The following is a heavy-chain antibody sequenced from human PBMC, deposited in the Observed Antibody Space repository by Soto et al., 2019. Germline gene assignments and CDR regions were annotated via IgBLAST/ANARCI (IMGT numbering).Heavy chain of an antibody. CDR1: GGSISSYY. J-gene: IGHJ6*02. V-gene: IGHV4-4*07. CDR2: IYTSGST. Sequence: QVQLQESGPGLVKPSETLSLTCTVSGGSISSYYWSWIRQPAGKGLEWIGRIYTSGSTNYNPSLKSRVTMSGDTSKNQFSLKLSSVTAADTAVYYCARDIVVVVAPDYYYYYGMDVWGQGTTVTVSS. D-gene: IGHD2-15*01. CDR3: ARDIVVVVAPDYYYYYGMDV.